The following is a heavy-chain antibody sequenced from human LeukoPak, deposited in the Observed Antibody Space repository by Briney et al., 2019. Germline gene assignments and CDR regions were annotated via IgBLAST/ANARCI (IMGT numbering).Heavy chain of an antibody. CDR1: GGSFSGYY. D-gene: IGHD3-22*01. CDR3: ARGPYSYDSSGAFDI. J-gene: IGHJ3*02. V-gene: IGHV4-59*10. CDR2: ISSSGST. Sequence: SETLSLTCAVYGGSFSGYYWSWIRQPAGKGLEWIGRISSSGSTNYNPSLKSRVTISVDTSKNQFSLKLSSVTAADTAVYFCARGPYSYDSSGAFDIWGQGAMVTVSS.